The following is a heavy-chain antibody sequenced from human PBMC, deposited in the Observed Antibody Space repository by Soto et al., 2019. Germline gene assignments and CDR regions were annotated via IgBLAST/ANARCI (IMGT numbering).Heavy chain of an antibody. CDR2: INAGDGDT. V-gene: IGHV1-3*01. CDR1: GYTITCCA. CDR3: ARDGEGKAAAGMVY. J-gene: IGHJ4*02. D-gene: IGHD6-13*01. Sequence: QVQLVQSGAEVKKPGASVRVSCKASGYTITCCAMHWVRQAPGQRPERMGWINAGDGDTKYSQNFQGRLTIIRDTSASTDYMELSSLRSEDTAVYYCARDGEGKAAAGMVYGGQGTLVTVSS.